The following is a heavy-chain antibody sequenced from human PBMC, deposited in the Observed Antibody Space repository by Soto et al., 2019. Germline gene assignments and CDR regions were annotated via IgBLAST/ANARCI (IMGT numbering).Heavy chain of an antibody. Sequence: SETLSLTCTVSGGSISSYYWSGIRQPPGKGLEWIGYIYYSGSTNYNPSLKSRVTISVDTSKNQFSLKLSSVTAADTAVYYCAREMEEAAEGINWFDPWGQGTPVTVSS. D-gene: IGHD6-13*01. V-gene: IGHV4-59*01. CDR3: AREMEEAAEGINWFDP. J-gene: IGHJ5*02. CDR1: GGSISSYY. CDR2: IYYSGST.